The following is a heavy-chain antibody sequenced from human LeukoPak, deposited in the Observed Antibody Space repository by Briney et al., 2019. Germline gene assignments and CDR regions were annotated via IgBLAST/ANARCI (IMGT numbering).Heavy chain of an antibody. CDR2: IIPIFGTA. Sequence: SVKVSCKASGGTFSSYAISWVRQAPGQGLEWTGRIIPIFGTANYAQKFQGRVTITTDESTSTAYMELSSLRSEDTAVYYCARDNSGDAYKQEIDYWGQGTLVTVSS. V-gene: IGHV1-69*05. J-gene: IGHJ4*02. CDR1: GGTFSSYA. CDR3: ARDNSGDAYKQEIDY. D-gene: IGHD5-24*01.